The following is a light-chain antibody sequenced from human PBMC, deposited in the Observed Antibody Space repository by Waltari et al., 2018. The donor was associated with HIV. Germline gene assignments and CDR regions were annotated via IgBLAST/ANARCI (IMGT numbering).Light chain of an antibody. CDR2: RDN. V-gene: IGLV10-54*04. Sequence: QAGLTQPPSVSKGMRQTATLTCPGHSNQVGNQGAAWLQQHQGHPPKLLSYRDNKRPSGISERFSASRSGNTASLTITGVQPEDEADYFCATWDISLSAVVFGGWTTLTVL. J-gene: IGLJ2*01. CDR3: ATWDISLSAVV. CDR1: SNQVGNQG.